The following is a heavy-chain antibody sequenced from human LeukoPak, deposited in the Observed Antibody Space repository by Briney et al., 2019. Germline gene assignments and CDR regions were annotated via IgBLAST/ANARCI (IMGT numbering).Heavy chain of an antibody. CDR1: GYTFTSYY. V-gene: IGHV1-46*01. J-gene: IGHJ3*02. D-gene: IGHD2-15*01. CDR2: INPSGGST. Sequence: ASVKVSCKASGYTFTSYYMHWVRQAPGQGLEWMGIINPSGGSTSYAQKFQGRVTMTRGTSTSSVYMELRSLRSEDTAVYYCAREFKGYSDAFDIWGQGTMVTVSS. CDR3: AREFKGYSDAFDI.